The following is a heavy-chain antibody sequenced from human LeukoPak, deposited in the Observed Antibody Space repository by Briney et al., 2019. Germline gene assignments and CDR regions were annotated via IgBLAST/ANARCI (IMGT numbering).Heavy chain of an antibody. D-gene: IGHD6-19*01. CDR3: ARAGRAVAGKHLGY. V-gene: IGHV1-8*03. CDR2: MNPNSGNT. J-gene: IGHJ4*02. CDR1: GYTFTSYD. Sequence: GASVKVSCKASGYTFTSYDINWVRQATGQGLEWMGWMNPNSGNTGYAQKFQGRVTITRNTSISTAYMELSSLRSEDTAVYYCARAGRAVAGKHLGYWGQGTLVTVSS.